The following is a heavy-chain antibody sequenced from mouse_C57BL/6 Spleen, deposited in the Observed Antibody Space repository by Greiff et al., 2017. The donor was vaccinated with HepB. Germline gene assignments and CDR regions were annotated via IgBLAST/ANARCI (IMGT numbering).Heavy chain of an antibody. CDR2: IRNKANNHAT. V-gene: IGHV6-6*01. J-gene: IGHJ2*01. CDR1: GFTFSDAW. D-gene: IGHD1-1*01. CDR3: TRTIDYYGSSPDY. Sequence: EVKLEESGGGLVQPGGSMKLSCAASGFTFSDAWMDWVRQSPEKGLEWVAEIRNKANNHATYYAESVKGRFTISRDDSKSSVYLQMNSLRAEDTGIYYCTRTIDYYGSSPDYWGQGTTLTVSS.